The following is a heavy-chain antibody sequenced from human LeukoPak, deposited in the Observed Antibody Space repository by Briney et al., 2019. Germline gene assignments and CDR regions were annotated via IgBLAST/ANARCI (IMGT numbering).Heavy chain of an antibody. CDR1: GFTLRSFG. V-gene: IGHV3-30*18. J-gene: IGHJ5*02. CDR2: IYYDGTTR. D-gene: IGHD3-22*01. Sequence: GGSLRLSCATSGFTLRSFGIHWVRQAPGKGLEWLAIIYYDGTTRHSSEARGRFTITRDTSENTVDLQMNNLRAEDTAVYHCAKDNYYDSSGPDPWGQGTLVTVSS. CDR3: AKDNYYDSSGPDP.